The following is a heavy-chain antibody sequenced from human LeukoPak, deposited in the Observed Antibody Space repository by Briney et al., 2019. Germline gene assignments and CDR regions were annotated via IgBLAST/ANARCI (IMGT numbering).Heavy chain of an antibody. CDR1: GYTFSTYG. V-gene: IGHV1-18*01. Sequence: ASVKVSCKASGYTFSTYGISWVRQAPGQGLEWMGWISAYNGNTSYAQKLQGRVTMTTDTSTSTAYMELRSLRSDDTAVYYCARYTSGRLNPGFYHYYMDVWGKGTTVTVSS. CDR3: ARYTSGRLNPGFYHYYMDV. J-gene: IGHJ6*03. CDR2: ISAYNGNT. D-gene: IGHD6-19*01.